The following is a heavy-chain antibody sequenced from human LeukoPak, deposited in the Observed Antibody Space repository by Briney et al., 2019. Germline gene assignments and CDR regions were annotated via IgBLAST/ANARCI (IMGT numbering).Heavy chain of an antibody. CDR3: AWPEAVTPHDAFDI. D-gene: IGHD2-21*02. J-gene: IGHJ3*02. V-gene: IGHV4-39*01. Sequence: SETLSLTCTVSGGSISSSSYYWGWIRQPPGKGLEWIGSIYYSGSTYYNPSLKSRVTISVDTSKNQFSLKLSSVTAADTAVYYCAWPEAVTPHDAFDIWGQGTMVTVSS. CDR2: IYYSGST. CDR1: GGSISSSSYY.